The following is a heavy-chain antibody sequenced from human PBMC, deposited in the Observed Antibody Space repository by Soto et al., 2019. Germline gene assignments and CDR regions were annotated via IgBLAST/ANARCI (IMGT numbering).Heavy chain of an antibody. CDR3: ARRYYDFWSGRAFDI. J-gene: IGHJ3*02. D-gene: IGHD3-3*01. Sequence: GGSLEISCQGSWYSFTSYWISWGRQMPGKGLEWMGRIDPSDSYTNYSPSFQGHVTISPGKSISTAYLQWSSLKASDTALYYCARRYYDFWSGRAFDIWGQGTMVTVSS. V-gene: IGHV5-10-1*01. CDR1: WYSFTSYW. CDR2: IDPSDSYT.